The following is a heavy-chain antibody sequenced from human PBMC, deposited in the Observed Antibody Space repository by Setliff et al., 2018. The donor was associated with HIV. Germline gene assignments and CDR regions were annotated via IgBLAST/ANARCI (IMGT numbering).Heavy chain of an antibody. CDR1: GYTFTSYY. J-gene: IGHJ4*02. D-gene: IGHD3-3*01. CDR3: TREGKEETIGPPPPPFDC. V-gene: IGHV1-2*02. Sequence: ASVKVSCKASGYTFTSYYVHWVRQAPGQGLEWMGWINGNTGATNYAQRFQGRVTLTRDTSTNTVYMDLTRLTSDDTAVYSCTREGKEETIGPPPPPFDCWGRGTLVTVSS. CDR2: INGNTGAT.